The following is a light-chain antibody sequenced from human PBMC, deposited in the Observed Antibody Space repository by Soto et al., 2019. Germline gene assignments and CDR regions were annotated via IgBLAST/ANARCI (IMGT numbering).Light chain of an antibody. CDR1: SSDVGGYNY. CDR3: SSYVGTKSYV. J-gene: IGLJ1*01. V-gene: IGLV2-8*01. CDR2: EVY. Sequence: QSPLTQPPSTPGPAVQSGTISCTATSSDVGGYNYVSWYQQHPGKAPKLIIYEVYKRPSGVPDRFSGSKSGNTAALTVSGLQAEDEADYYCSSYVGTKSYVFGTGT.